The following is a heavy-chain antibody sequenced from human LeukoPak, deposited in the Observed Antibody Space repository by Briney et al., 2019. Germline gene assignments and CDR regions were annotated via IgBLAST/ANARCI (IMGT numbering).Heavy chain of an antibody. J-gene: IGHJ4*02. V-gene: IGHV1-24*01. Sequence: ASVKVSCKVSGYTLSELSMHWVRQAHGKGLEWMGSFDPENGETLYAPDFQGRVSLTEDTSAATAYMELISLRSEDTAVYYCTRSAVVRPYYFDYWGQGTLVTVSS. CDR3: TRSAVVRPYYFDY. D-gene: IGHD3-10*01. CDR2: FDPENGET. CDR1: GYTLSELS.